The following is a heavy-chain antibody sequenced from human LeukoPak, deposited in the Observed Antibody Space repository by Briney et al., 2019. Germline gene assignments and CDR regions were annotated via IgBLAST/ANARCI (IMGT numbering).Heavy chain of an antibody. CDR2: INPSGGSL. V-gene: IGHV1-46*01. CDR3: ARDNGQRARGALDY. D-gene: IGHD2-8*01. CDR1: GYTFTSYY. Sequence: ASVKVSCKASGYTFTSYYIHWVRQAPGQGLEWMGIINPSGGSLRYAQDFQGRVTLTRDTSTSTVYMELSSLRSADTAVYYCARDNGQRARGALDYWGQGTLVSVSS. J-gene: IGHJ4*02.